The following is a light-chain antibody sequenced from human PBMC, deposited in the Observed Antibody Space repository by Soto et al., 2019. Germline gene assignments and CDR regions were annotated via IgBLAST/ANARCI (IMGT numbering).Light chain of an antibody. CDR1: QSISSN. V-gene: IGKV3-15*01. Sequence: EILMTQSPATLSVSPGERATLPCRASQSISSNLAWYHHKPGQAPRLLIYDAFTRATGIPARFSGSGSGTEFTLTISSLQSEDFAVYYCQQYNNWPETFGQGTKVDIK. CDR2: DAF. J-gene: IGKJ1*01. CDR3: QQYNNWPET.